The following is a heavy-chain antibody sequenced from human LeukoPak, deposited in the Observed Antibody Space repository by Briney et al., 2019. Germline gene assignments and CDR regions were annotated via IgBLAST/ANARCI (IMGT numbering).Heavy chain of an antibody. CDR2: INSEESNT. Sequence: GGPLTLSCAPSGFPLRSYWMHGVPQAPGRALVGVSRINSEESNTRYAASVKGRFTISRDNAKNTLYLQMNSLGAEDTAGYYCARREVLGPWDYFDYWGQGTLVTVSS. CDR1: GFPLRSYW. V-gene: IGHV3-74*01. CDR3: ARREVLGPWDYFDY. J-gene: IGHJ4*02. D-gene: IGHD3-16*01.